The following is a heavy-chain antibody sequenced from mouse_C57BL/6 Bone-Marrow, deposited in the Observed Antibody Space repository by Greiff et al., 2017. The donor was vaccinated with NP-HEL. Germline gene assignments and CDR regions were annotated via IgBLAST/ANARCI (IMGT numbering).Heavy chain of an antibody. D-gene: IGHD2-2*01. V-gene: IGHV1-66*01. J-gene: IGHJ2*01. Sequence: VQLKESGPELVKPGASVKISCKASGYSFTSYYIHWVKQRPGQGLEWIGWIYPGSGNTKYNEKFKGKATLTADTSSSTAYMQLSSLTSEDSAVYYCAKGDGYGYWGQGTTLTVSS. CDR2: IYPGSGNT. CDR3: AKGDGYGY. CDR1: GYSFTSYY.